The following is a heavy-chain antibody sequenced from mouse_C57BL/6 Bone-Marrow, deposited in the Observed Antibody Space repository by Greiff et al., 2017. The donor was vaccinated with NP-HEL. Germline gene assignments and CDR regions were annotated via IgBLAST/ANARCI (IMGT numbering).Heavy chain of an antibody. CDR2: ISSGSSTI. J-gene: IGHJ1*03. Sequence: DVKLVESGGGLVKPGGSLKLSCAASGFTFSDYGMHWVRQAPEKGLEWVAYISSGSSTIYYADTVKGRFTISRDNAKNTLFLQMTSLRSEDTAMYYCARKENYYGQGYFDVWGTGTTVTVSS. CDR3: ARKENYYGQGYFDV. CDR1: GFTFSDYG. D-gene: IGHD1-1*01. V-gene: IGHV5-17*01.